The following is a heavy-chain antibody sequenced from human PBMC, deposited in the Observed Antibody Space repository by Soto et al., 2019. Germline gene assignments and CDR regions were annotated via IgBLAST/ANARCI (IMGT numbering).Heavy chain of an antibody. V-gene: IGHV1-18*01. J-gene: IGHJ4*02. Sequence: ASVKVSCKASGYTFTSYGISWVRQAPGQGLEWMGWISAYNGNTNYAQKLQGRVTMTPATSTSTAYMELRSLRSDETAVYYCARSNIPYDFWSGYPPHLDYWGQGTLVTVSS. CDR1: GYTFTSYG. D-gene: IGHD3-3*01. CDR3: ARSNIPYDFWSGYPPHLDY. CDR2: ISAYNGNT.